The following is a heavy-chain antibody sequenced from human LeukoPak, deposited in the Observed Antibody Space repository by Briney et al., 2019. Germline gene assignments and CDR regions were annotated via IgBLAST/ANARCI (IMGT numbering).Heavy chain of an antibody. D-gene: IGHD5-18*01. J-gene: IGHJ6*02. V-gene: IGHV1-3*01. Sequence: ASVKVSCKASGYTFISYAIHWVRQAPGQRLEWMGWIHAGNGNTKYSQKFQGRDTITRDTSASTAFMELSSLRPEDTAVYYCARLEGYGNYGMDVWGQGTTVTISS. CDR3: ARLEGYGNYGMDV. CDR2: IHAGNGNT. CDR1: GYTFISYA.